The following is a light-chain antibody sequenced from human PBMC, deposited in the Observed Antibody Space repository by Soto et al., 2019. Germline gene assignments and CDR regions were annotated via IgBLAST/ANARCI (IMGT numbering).Light chain of an antibody. CDR2: AAS. CDR3: QQSYSTPPIT. V-gene: IGKV1-39*01. J-gene: IGKJ5*01. Sequence: DIPMTQSPASLSASVGGRVTSTCRSSQSISSYLNWYQQKPGKAPKLLIYAASSLQSGVPSRFSGSGSGTDFTLTISSLQPEDFATYYCQQSYSTPPITFGQGTRLEIK. CDR1: QSISSY.